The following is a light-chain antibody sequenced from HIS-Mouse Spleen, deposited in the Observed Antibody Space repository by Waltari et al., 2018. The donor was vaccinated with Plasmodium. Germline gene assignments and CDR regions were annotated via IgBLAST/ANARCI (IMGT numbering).Light chain of an antibody. CDR3: QQRSNWPPYT. CDR1: QSVSSY. V-gene: IGKV3-11*01. Sequence: EIVLTQSPATLSLSPGERASQSVSSYLAWYQQKPGQAPRLLIYDASNRATGIPARFSGSGSWTDFTLTISSLEPEDFAVYYCQQRSNWPPYTFGQGTKLEIK. CDR2: DAS. J-gene: IGKJ2*01.